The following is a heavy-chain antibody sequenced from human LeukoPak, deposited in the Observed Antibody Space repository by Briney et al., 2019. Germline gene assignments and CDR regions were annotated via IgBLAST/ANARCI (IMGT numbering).Heavy chain of an antibody. CDR2: ISYDGSNK. CDR1: GFTFSSYG. D-gene: IGHD1-26*01. V-gene: IGHV3-30*18. J-gene: IGHJ2*01. Sequence: GRSPRLSCAASGFTFSSYGMHWVRQAPGKGLEWVAVISYDGSNKYYADSVKGRFTISRDNSKNTLYLQMNSLRAEDTAVYCCAKGPLGSYYVGSGNWYFDLWGRGTLVTVSS. CDR3: AKGPLGSYYVGSGNWYFDL.